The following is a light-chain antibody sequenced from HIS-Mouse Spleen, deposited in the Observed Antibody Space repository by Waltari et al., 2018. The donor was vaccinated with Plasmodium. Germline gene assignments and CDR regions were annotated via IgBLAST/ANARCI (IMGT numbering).Light chain of an antibody. CDR2: AAS. J-gene: IGKJ1*01. CDR1: QSISSY. Sequence: DIQMTQSPSSLSASVGDRVTITCRASQSISSYLNWYQQKPGKAPKLLLYAASSLQSGVPSRFGGSGSGTDFTLTISSLQPEDFATYYCQQNYNTWTFGQGTKVEIK. CDR3: QQNYNTWT. V-gene: IGKV1-39*01.